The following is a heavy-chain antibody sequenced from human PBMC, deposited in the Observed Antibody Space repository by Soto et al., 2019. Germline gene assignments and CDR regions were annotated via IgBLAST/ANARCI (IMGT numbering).Heavy chain of an antibody. CDR1: GFRCRNYA. CDR2: LSYDGINK. V-gene: IGHV3-30-3*01. Sequence: GGSMRLSCAACGFRCRNYAMHWVRKAPGKGLEWVASLSYDGINKYYADSVKGRFTISRDNSKNTLYLQVNSLRPDDTAVYYCAKDRAGYSRGMDVWGQGTTVTVSS. CDR3: AKDRAGYSRGMDV. J-gene: IGHJ6*02. D-gene: IGHD2-2*02.